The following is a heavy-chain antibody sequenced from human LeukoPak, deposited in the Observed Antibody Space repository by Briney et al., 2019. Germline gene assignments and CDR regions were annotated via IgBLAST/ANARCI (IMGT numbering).Heavy chain of an antibody. CDR2: NIGSTGFT. J-gene: IGHJ4*02. V-gene: IGHV3-23*01. D-gene: IGHD1-1*01. CDR1: RFTHAIFS. Sequence: GGSLGLSPAFSRFTHAIFSMGGGPQAPGKGGEWVLVNIGSTGFTYYADPVKGRFTITRDNPKNMLYRQMNSLRADDTAVYYCAKNWNDGWTYFDFWGQGTLVTASS. CDR3: AKNWNDGWTYFDF.